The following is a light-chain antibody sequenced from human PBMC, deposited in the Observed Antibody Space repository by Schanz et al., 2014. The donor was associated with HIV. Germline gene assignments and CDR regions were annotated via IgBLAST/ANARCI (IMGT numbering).Light chain of an antibody. J-gene: IGLJ1*01. CDR2: DVS. CDR3: CSYTTTSTYV. CDR1: SSDVGDYNF. V-gene: IGLV2-14*03. Sequence: QSALTQPASLSGSPGQSITISCTGSSSDVGDYNFVSWYQQHPGKAPKLMIYDVSNRPSGVSSRFSGSKSGNTASLIISGLQAEDEADYYCCSYTTTSTYVFGAGTKLTVL.